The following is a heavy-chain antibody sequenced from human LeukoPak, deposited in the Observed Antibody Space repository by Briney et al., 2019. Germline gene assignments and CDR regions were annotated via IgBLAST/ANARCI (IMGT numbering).Heavy chain of an antibody. J-gene: IGHJ5*02. D-gene: IGHD3-10*01. Sequence: SETLSLTCAVSGGSISSYYWTWIRQPPGKGLEWIGHMYYSGSTKYNPSLKSRVTISVDTSNNQFSLKLSSVTAADTAVYYCARSTRSWFDPWGQGTLVTV. CDR2: MYYSGST. CDR3: ARSTRSWFDP. CDR1: GGSISSYY. V-gene: IGHV4-59*01.